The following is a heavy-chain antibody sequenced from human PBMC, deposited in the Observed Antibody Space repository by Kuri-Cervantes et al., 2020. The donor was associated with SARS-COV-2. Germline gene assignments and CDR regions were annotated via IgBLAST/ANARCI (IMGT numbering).Heavy chain of an antibody. CDR2: IVPISHTT. V-gene: IGHV1-69*13. Sequence: SVKVSCKASGGTYSSYAISWVRQAPGQGLEWMGRIVPISHTTYYAQKLQGRITITADESTSTVHMELSSLRSEDTAIYYCARIASSLGLDFWGQGTLVTVSS. J-gene: IGHJ4*02. CDR1: GGTYSSYA. D-gene: IGHD3-16*01. CDR3: ARIASSLGLDF.